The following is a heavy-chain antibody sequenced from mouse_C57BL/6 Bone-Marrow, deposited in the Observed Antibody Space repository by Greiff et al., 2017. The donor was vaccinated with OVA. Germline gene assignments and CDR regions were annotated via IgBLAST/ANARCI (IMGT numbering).Heavy chain of an antibody. CDR2: ISSGGSYT. J-gene: IGHJ1*03. Sequence: EVMLVESGGDLVKPGGSLKLSCAASGFTFSSYGMSWVRQTPDKRLEWVATISSGGSYTYYPDSVKGRFTITGDNAKNTLYLQMSSLKSEDTAMYYCARRPIYWYFDVWGTGTTVTVSS. V-gene: IGHV5-6*02. CDR1: GFTFSSYG. CDR3: ARRPIYWYFDV. D-gene: IGHD6-5*01.